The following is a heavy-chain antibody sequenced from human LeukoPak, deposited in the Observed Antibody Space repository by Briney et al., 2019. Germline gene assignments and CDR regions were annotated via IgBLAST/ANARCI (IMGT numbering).Heavy chain of an antibody. Sequence: SETLSLTCTVSGGSISSSSYYWGWIRQPPGKGLEWLGSIYYSGSTYYNPSLKSRVTISVDTSKNQFSLKLSSVTAADTAVYYCARSSSIAARRALYYMDVWGKGTTVTVSS. CDR3: ARSSSIAARRALYYMDV. J-gene: IGHJ6*03. D-gene: IGHD6-6*01. CDR2: IYYSGST. CDR1: GGSISSSSYY. V-gene: IGHV4-39*01.